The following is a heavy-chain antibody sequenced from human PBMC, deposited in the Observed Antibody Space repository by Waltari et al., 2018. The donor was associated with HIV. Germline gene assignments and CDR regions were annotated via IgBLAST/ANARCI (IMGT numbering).Heavy chain of an antibody. CDR1: GFALSGYY. CDR3: ARDYFGAGTSWFFDY. V-gene: IGHV3-11*01. CDR2: ISGNGMAV. Sequence: QVQLVESGGGLVKPGGSLRLSCEVSGFALSGYYMSWIRHAPGERLEWIAYISGNGMAVFYAAAVEGRFTVARDNADNKLHLQLTNLGAEGTALYYCARDYFGAGTSWFFDYWGQGALVIVSP. J-gene: IGHJ4*02. D-gene: IGHD3-10*01.